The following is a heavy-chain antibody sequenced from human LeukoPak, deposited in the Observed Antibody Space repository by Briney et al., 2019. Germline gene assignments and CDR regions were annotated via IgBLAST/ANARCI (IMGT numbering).Heavy chain of an antibody. CDR1: GGTFSSYA. J-gene: IGHJ3*02. CDR3: ARAVTYYDFWSGSDAFDI. CDR2: INPNSGGT. V-gene: IGHV1-2*02. D-gene: IGHD3-3*01. Sequence: ASVKVSCKASGGTFSSYAISWVRQAPGQGLEWMGWINPNSGGTNYAQKFQGRVTMTRDTSISTAYMELSRLRSDDTAVYYCARAVTYYDFWSGSDAFDIWGQGTMVTVSS.